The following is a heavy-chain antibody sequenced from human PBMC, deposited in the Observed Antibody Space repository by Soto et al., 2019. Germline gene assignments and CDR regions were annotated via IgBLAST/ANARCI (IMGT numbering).Heavy chain of an antibody. J-gene: IGHJ6*02. V-gene: IGHV3-48*02. Sequence: GGSLRLSCAASGFILSSYSMNWVRQAPGKGLEWVSYISSSTTTIYYADSVKGRFTISRDSAKNSLFLQMNSLRDEDTGVYYCARLGRHGWGQGTTVTVSS. CDR1: GFILSSYS. D-gene: IGHD3-16*01. CDR2: ISSSTTTI. CDR3: ARLGRHG.